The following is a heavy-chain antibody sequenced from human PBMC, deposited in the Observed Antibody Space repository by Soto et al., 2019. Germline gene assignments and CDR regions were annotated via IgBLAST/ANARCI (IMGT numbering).Heavy chain of an antibody. CDR2: ISYEGSNK. Sequence: QVQLVESGGGVVQPGRSLRLSCAAFGFTFDDYSMHWVRQAPGKGLEGVALISYEGSNKYYADSVKGRFTISRDNAKITLFIEVNSLRTEDTAVYYCARPQIQSAWSGGFDIWGQGTMVTVSS. D-gene: IGHD3-3*01. CDR1: GFTFDDYS. V-gene: IGHV3-30-3*01. CDR3: ARPQIQSAWSGGFDI. J-gene: IGHJ3*02.